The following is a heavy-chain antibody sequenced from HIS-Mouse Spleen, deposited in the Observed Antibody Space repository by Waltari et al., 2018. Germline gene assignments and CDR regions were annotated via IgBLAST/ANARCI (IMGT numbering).Heavy chain of an antibody. Sequence: QVQLQESGPGLVKPSQTLSLTCTVPGGSIISGVSYWSWIRQHPGKGLEWIGYIYYSGSTYYNPSLKSRVTISVDTSKNQFSLKLSSVTAADTAVYYCATVGGYCSSTSCYDAFDIWGQGTMVTVSS. D-gene: IGHD2-2*01. V-gene: IGHV4-31*03. CDR2: IYYSGST. CDR3: ATVGGYCSSTSCYDAFDI. J-gene: IGHJ3*02. CDR1: GGSIISGVSY.